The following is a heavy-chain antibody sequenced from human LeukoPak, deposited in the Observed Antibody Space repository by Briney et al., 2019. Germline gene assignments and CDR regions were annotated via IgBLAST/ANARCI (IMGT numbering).Heavy chain of an antibody. J-gene: IGHJ3*01. CDR1: GFTVSSNY. V-gene: IGHV3-53*01. CDR2: IYDSGST. Sequence: PGGSLRLSCAASGFTVSSNYVTWVRQAPGKGLEWVSIIYDSGSTYYADSVKGRFTISRDNSKNTLYLQMNSPRAEDTAQYFCARDPNGDYIGAFEFWGQGTGVTVSS. D-gene: IGHD4-17*01. CDR3: ARDPNGDYIGAFEF.